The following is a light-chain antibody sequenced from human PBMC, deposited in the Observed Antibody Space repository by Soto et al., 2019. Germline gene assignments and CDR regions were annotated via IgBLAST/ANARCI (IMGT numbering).Light chain of an antibody. V-gene: IGKV4-1*01. Sequence: DIVMTQSPDSLAVSLGERATINCKSSQSVLYSSNNKNYLAWYQQKPGQPPKLLIYWASTRESGVPDRFSGSGSGTDFTLTISSLQAEDVAVYCCQQYYSIPFTFGGGTKVEIK. CDR1: QSVLYSSNNKNY. CDR3: QQYYSIPFT. J-gene: IGKJ4*01. CDR2: WAS.